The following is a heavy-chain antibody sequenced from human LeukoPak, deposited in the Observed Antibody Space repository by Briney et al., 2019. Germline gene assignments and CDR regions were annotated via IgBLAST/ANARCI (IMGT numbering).Heavy chain of an antibody. CDR1: GYTFTNYG. Sequence: GASVKVSCKASGYTFTNYGLSWVRQAPGQGLEWMGGISGYNGNTKYAQKFQGRVTMTTDTSTSTAYMELRSLGSDDTAVYFCARSGSSALDYWGQGTLVTVSS. D-gene: IGHD1-26*01. V-gene: IGHV1-18*01. CDR3: ARSGSSALDY. CDR2: ISGYNGNT. J-gene: IGHJ4*02.